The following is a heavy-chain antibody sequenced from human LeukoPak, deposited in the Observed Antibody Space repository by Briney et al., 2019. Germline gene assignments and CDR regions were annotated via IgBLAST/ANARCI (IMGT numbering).Heavy chain of an antibody. Sequence: GGSLRLSCAASGFTFSSYAMSWVRQAPGKGLEWLAGISGSGTSTYYADSVKGRFTTSRDNSETTLYLQMSSLTVDDTAEYFCAKHPTMVRGVDDGLDLWGQGTMVTVSS. V-gene: IGHV3-23*01. J-gene: IGHJ3*01. D-gene: IGHD3-10*01. CDR1: GFTFSSYA. CDR3: AKHPTMVRGVDDGLDL. CDR2: ISGSGTST.